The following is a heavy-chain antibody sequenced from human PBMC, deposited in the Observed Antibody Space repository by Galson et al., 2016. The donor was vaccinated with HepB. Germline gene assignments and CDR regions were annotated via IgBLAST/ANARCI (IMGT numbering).Heavy chain of an antibody. Sequence: SETLSLTCAVFGGSFSGYHWSWIRQPPGKGLEWIGEINHSGSTNYHPSLRSRVTMSQATSQSQFSLKLRSVTAADTAVYYCARIRHPRAGYGMDVWGHGTTVTVSS. D-gene: IGHD3-22*01. CDR2: INHSGST. CDR1: GGSFSGYH. V-gene: IGHV4-34*01. CDR3: ARIRHPRAGYGMDV. J-gene: IGHJ6*02.